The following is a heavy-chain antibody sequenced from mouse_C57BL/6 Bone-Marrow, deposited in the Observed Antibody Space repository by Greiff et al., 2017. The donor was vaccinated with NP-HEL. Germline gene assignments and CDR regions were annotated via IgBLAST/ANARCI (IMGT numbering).Heavy chain of an antibody. CDR3: ARPIYYDYAGFAY. J-gene: IGHJ3*01. CDR2: ISNGGGST. D-gene: IGHD2-4*01. Sequence: EVNVVESGGGLVQPGGSLNHSCAASGFTFSDYYMYWVRQTPEKRLEWVAYISNGGGSTYYPDAVKGRFTIARDNAKNTLYLQMSRLKSEDTAMYYCARPIYYDYAGFAYWGQGTLVTVSA. V-gene: IGHV5-12*01. CDR1: GFTFSDYY.